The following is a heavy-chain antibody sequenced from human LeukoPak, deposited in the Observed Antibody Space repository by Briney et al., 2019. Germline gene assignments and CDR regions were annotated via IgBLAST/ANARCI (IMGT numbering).Heavy chain of an antibody. D-gene: IGHD4-17*01. CDR1: GFTFSNYA. CDR2: ITSGGAP. CDR3: ARDPNGDYIGAFEF. J-gene: IGHJ3*01. V-gene: IGHV3-23*01. Sequence: PGGSLRLSCAASGFTFSNYAVMWVRQAPGQGLEGVSAITSGGAPRYSDSVKGRFTISRDNSKNTLYLQMNSLRVEDTAQYFCARDPNGDYIGAFEFWGQGTGVTVSS.